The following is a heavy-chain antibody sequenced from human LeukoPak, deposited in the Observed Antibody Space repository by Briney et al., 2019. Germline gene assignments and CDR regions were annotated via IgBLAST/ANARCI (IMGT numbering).Heavy chain of an antibody. D-gene: IGHD2-2*01. J-gene: IGHJ4*02. CDR1: GFTFSSYS. Sequence: GGSLRLSCAASGFTFSSYSTNWVRQAPGKGLEWVSSISSSSSYIYYADSVKGRFTISRDNAKNSLYLQMNSLRAEDTAVYYCASNLVVPAAPFDYWGQGTLVTVSP. CDR2: ISSSSSYI. CDR3: ASNLVVPAAPFDY. V-gene: IGHV3-21*01.